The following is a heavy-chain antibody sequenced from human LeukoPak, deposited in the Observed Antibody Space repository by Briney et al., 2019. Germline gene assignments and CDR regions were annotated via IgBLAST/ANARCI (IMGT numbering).Heavy chain of an antibody. D-gene: IGHD6-25*01. Sequence: GSVTVSFQASGYTFTSYYINWVRQATGKGLEWMGWMNPNSGNTGYAQKFQGRVTMTRNTSISTAYMELSSLRSEDTAVYYCARGSGYEDAFDIWGQGTMVTVSS. J-gene: IGHJ3*02. V-gene: IGHV1-8*01. CDR1: GYTFTSYY. CDR2: MNPNSGNT. CDR3: ARGSGYEDAFDI.